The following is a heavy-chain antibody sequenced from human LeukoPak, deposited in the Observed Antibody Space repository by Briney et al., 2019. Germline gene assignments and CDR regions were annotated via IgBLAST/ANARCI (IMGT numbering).Heavy chain of an antibody. CDR2: IYYSGST. Sequence: SETLSLTCTVSGGSISSYYWSWIRQPPGKGLEWIGYIYYSGSTNYNPSLKSRVTISVDTSKNQFSLKLSSVTAADTAVYYCARGGHCSGGSCRVYYYYMDVWGKGTTVTVSS. V-gene: IGHV4-59*01. D-gene: IGHD2-15*01. J-gene: IGHJ6*03. CDR1: GGSISSYY. CDR3: ARGGHCSGGSCRVYYYYMDV.